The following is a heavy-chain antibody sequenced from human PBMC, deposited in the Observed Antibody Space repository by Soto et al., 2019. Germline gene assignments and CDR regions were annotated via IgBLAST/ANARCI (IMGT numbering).Heavy chain of an antibody. CDR1: GYTFTSYG. CDR3: ARDRGYSYGTRFDY. J-gene: IGHJ4*02. D-gene: IGHD5-18*01. Sequence: GASVKVSCKASGYTFTSYGISWVRQAPGQGLEWMGWISAYNANTDYAQKLQGRVTMTTDTSTNTAYMELRSLRSDDTAVYYCARDRGYSYGTRFDYWGQGTLVTVSS. CDR2: ISAYNANT. V-gene: IGHV1-18*01.